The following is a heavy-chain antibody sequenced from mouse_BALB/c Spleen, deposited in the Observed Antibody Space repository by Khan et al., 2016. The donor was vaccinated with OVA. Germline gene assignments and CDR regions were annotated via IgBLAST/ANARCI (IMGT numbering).Heavy chain of an antibody. CDR3: ASHLTGSFAY. CDR2: MSSGGDYT. CDR1: GFTFSSYS. J-gene: IGHJ3*01. D-gene: IGHD4-1*01. V-gene: IGHV5-6*01. Sequence: EVELVESGGDLVMPGGSLKLSCAASGFTFSSYSMSWVRQIPDKRLEWVATMSSGGDYTYYPDSVKGRFTISRDNAKNTLYLQMSSLKSEDTAMYYCASHLTGSFAYWGQGTLVTVSA.